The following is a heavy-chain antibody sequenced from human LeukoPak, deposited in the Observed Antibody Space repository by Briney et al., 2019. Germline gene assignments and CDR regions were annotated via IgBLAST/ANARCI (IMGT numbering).Heavy chain of an antibody. D-gene: IGHD3-10*01. CDR1: GYTFTGYY. V-gene: IGHV1-2*02. Sequence: GVSVKVSCKASGYTFTGYYMHWVRQAPGQGLEWMGWINPNSGGTNYAQKFQGRVTMTRDTSISTAYMELSRLRSDDTAVYYCARKGGGTMVRYNWFDPWGQGTLVTVSS. J-gene: IGHJ5*02. CDR3: ARKGGGTMVRYNWFDP. CDR2: INPNSGGT.